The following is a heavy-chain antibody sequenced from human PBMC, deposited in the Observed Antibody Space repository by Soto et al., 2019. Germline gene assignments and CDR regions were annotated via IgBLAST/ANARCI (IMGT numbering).Heavy chain of an antibody. CDR2: IIPIFGTA. CDR3: ASNYGWYSSSSKGFFAS. Sequence: SVKVSCKASGGTFSSYAISWVRQAPGQGLEWMGGIIPIFGTANYAQKFQGRVTITADESTSTAYMELSSLRSEDTAVYYCASNYGWYSSSSKGFFASWGQGTLVTVSS. D-gene: IGHD6-6*01. J-gene: IGHJ5*02. CDR1: GGTFSSYA. V-gene: IGHV1-69*13.